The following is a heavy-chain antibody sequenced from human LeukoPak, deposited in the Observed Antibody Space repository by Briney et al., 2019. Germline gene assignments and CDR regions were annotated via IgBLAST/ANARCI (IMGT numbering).Heavy chain of an antibody. CDR3: ARGGAARPDF. Sequence: GGSLRLSCAASGFTFSDSYMTWVRQAPGKGVEWVAYISGSGHDINYSDSVKGRFTISRDNAKNSLYLQMNSLRVEDTAIYYRARGGAARPDFWGQGTLVTVSS. V-gene: IGHV3-11*04. CDR2: ISGSGHDI. CDR1: GFTFSDSY. D-gene: IGHD6-6*01. J-gene: IGHJ4*02.